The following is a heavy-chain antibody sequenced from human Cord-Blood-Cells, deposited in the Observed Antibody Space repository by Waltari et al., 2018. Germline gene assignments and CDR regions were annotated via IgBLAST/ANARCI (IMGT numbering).Heavy chain of an antibody. Sequence: QVQLQQWGAGLLKPSETLSLTCAVYGGSFSGYYWSWPRQPPGTGLEWIGEINHSGSTNYNPSLKSRVTISVDTSKNQFSLKLSSVTAADTAVYYCARGPTIFGVVIMGFDYWGQGTLVTVSS. CDR2: INHSGST. CDR1: GGSFSGYY. CDR3: ARGPTIFGVVIMGFDY. D-gene: IGHD3-3*01. V-gene: IGHV4-34*01. J-gene: IGHJ4*02.